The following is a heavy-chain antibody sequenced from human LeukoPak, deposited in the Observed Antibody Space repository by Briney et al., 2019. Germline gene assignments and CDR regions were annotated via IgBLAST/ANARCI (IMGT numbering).Heavy chain of an antibody. V-gene: IGHV3-66*01. CDR1: GFTVTSNY. Sequence: GGSLRLSCAASGFTVTSNYMTWVRQAPGKGLEWVSVIYGGGSTYYADSVKGRFTIFRDNSKNTLYLQMNNLRAEDTAVYYCATGTPRIFNYWGQGTLVTVSS. CDR3: ATGTPRIFNY. CDR2: IYGGGST. J-gene: IGHJ4*02.